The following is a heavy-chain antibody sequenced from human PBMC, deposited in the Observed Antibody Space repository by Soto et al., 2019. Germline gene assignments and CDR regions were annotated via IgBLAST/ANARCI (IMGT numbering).Heavy chain of an antibody. J-gene: IGHJ4*02. CDR2: TSHDGKDK. CDR3: TKDLSSGWYGGPAT. D-gene: IGHD6-19*01. CDR1: GFTFSDYG. V-gene: IGHV3-30*18. Sequence: QVQLVESGGGVVQPGRSLTLTCAASGFTFSDYGMHWVRQAPGQGLEWVAVTSHDGKDKHYADSVKGRFTISRDNFRNTLDLQMNSLRAEDSAVYYCTKDLSSGWYGGPATWGQGALVTVSS.